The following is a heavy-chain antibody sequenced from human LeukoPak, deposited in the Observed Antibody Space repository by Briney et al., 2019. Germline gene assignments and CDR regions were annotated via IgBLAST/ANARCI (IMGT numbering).Heavy chain of an antibody. Sequence: PGGSLRLSCAASGFTFDDYAMSWVRQAPGKGLEWVSGINWNGDNTGSADSVKGRFTISRDNAKHSLYLEMNSLRAEDTALYYCAATYSGNWEFDYWGQGTLVTVSS. V-gene: IGHV3-20*04. CDR3: AATYSGNWEFDY. D-gene: IGHD1-26*01. CDR1: GFTFDDYA. CDR2: INWNGDNT. J-gene: IGHJ4*02.